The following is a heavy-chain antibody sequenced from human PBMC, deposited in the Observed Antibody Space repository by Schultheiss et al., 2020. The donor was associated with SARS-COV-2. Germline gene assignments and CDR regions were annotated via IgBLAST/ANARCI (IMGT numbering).Heavy chain of an antibody. CDR1: GGSISSYY. CDR2: IYYSGST. V-gene: IGHV4-59*12. Sequence: SETLSLTCTVSGGSISSYYWSWIRQPPGKGLEWIGYIYYSGSTNYNPSLKSRVTMSVDTSKNQFSLKLSSVTAADTAVYYCARGALRNNDAFDIWGQGTMVTV. D-gene: IGHD3-3*01. CDR3: ARGALRNNDAFDI. J-gene: IGHJ3*02.